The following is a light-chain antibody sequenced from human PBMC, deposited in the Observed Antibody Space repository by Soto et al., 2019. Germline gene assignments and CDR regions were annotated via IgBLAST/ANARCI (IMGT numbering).Light chain of an antibody. CDR2: RAS. CDR1: QGIDRW. V-gene: IGKV1-5*03. Sequence: DIQMTQSPSTLSASVGDRVTITCRASQGIDRWLAWYQQKPGKAPKLLIYRASSLESGDPSRFSGSGSGTEFTLTISSLQPDDFATYYCQQYKTYMYNFAQGTKLEIK. J-gene: IGKJ2*01. CDR3: QQYKTYMYN.